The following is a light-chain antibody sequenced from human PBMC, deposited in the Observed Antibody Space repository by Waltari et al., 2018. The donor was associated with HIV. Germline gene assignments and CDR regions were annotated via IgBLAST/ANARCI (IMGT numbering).Light chain of an antibody. J-gene: IGLJ3*02. V-gene: IGLV3-1*01. CDR1: KLGDNY. CDR3: AAWDDRLSAWV. CDR2: RDT. Sequence: SYELTQPPSVSVSPGQTARITCSGDKLGDNYASWYRQKPGQSPVLVMYRDTERPSGIPERFSGSKSGTSASLAISGLRSEDEADYYCAAWDDRLSAWVFGGGTKLTVL.